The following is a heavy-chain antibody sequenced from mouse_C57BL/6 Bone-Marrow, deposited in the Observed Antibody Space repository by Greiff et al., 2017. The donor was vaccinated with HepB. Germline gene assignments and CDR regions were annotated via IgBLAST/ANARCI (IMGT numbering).Heavy chain of an antibody. D-gene: IGHD4-1*01. Sequence: VQLQQPGAELVKPGASVKLSCKASGYTFTSYWMQWVKQRPGQGLEWIGEIDPSDSYTNYNQKFKGKATLTVDTSYSTAYMQLSSLTSEDSAVYYCASENWDEAYWGQGTLVTVSA. CDR2: IDPSDSYT. J-gene: IGHJ3*01. CDR1: GYTFTSYW. CDR3: ASENWDEAY. V-gene: IGHV1-50*01.